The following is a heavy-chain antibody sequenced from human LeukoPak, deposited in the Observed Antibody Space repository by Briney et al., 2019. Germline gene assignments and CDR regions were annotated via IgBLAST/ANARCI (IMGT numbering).Heavy chain of an antibody. V-gene: IGHV3-23*01. CDR2: IRGIRGTYST. Sequence: GSLRLSCAASGFTFSNYAMIWVSQAPGKGLEWVSAIRGIRGTYSTEYADSVKDRFTISRDNSKSTLYLQMNSLRAEDTAVYYCGRDPNGDYIGAFDMWGQGTVVTVSS. CDR3: GRDPNGDYIGAFDM. CDR1: GFTFSNYA. J-gene: IGHJ3*02. D-gene: IGHD4-17*01.